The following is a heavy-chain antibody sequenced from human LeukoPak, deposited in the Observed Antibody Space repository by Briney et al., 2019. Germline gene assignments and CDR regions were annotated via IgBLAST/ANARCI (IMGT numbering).Heavy chain of an antibody. Sequence: GGSLRLSCVASGFSFSTYWMSWVRQAPGKGLEWVANIKQDGSEKYYVDSVKGRFTISRDNAKNSVYLQMNRLRAEDTAVYYCVRDVGTDWGQGTVVTVSS. CDR2: IKQDGSEK. D-gene: IGHD1-1*01. CDR3: VRDVGTD. CDR1: GFSFSTYW. J-gene: IGHJ3*01. V-gene: IGHV3-7*01.